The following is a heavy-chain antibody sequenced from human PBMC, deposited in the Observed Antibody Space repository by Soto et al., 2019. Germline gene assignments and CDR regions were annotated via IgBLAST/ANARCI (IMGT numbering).Heavy chain of an antibody. CDR3: ARMRYPQRMDV. CDR1: GYTFTSYA. V-gene: IGHV1-3*01. J-gene: IGHJ6*02. CDR2: INAGNGNT. D-gene: IGHD3-9*01. Sequence: ASVKVSCKASGYTFTSYAMHWVRQAPGQRLEWMGWINAGNGNTKYSQQFQGRVTITRDTSASTAYMELSSPRSEDTAVYYCARMRYPQRMDVWGQGTTVTVSS.